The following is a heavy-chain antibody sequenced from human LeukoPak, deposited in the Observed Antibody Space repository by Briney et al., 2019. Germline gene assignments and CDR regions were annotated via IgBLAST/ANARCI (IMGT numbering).Heavy chain of an antibody. V-gene: IGHV4-59*08. CDR2: IHYTGGT. J-gene: IGHJ4*02. Sequence: SETLSLTCTVSDASISTYYWSWIRQPPGKGLEWIGSIHYTGGTNYNPSLKSRVTISLDTPKNQFSLRLSSVIAADTAVYYCARHEYSSSRYDYWGQGTLVTVSS. CDR3: ARHEYSSSRYDY. D-gene: IGHD2-2*01. CDR1: DASISTYY.